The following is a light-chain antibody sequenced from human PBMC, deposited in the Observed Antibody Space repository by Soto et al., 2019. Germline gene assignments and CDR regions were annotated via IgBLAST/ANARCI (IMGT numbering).Light chain of an antibody. CDR3: QQYGSSPPT. CDR2: DAS. Sequence: EIVLTQSPGTLSLSPGERATLSCRASQSLSSTFLAWYQQKPGQAPRLLIYDASNRATGIPERFSGSGSGTDFTLTIGRLEPQDSAMYYCQQYGSSPPTFGQGTRLEIK. CDR1: QSLSSTF. J-gene: IGKJ5*01. V-gene: IGKV3-20*01.